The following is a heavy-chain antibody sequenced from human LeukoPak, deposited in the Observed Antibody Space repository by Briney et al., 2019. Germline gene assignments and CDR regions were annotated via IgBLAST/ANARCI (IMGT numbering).Heavy chain of an antibody. CDR3: TTSRVTMVRGVIL. J-gene: IGHJ4*02. V-gene: IGHV3-15*01. Sequence: AGGSLRLSCAASGFTFSNAWMNWVRQAPGKGLEWVGRIKSKTDGGTTDYVAPVKGGFTISRDDSKNTLYLQLNSLKTEDTAVYYCTTSRVTMVRGVILWGQGTLVTVSS. CDR1: GFTFSNAW. CDR2: IKSKTDGGTT. D-gene: IGHD3-10*01.